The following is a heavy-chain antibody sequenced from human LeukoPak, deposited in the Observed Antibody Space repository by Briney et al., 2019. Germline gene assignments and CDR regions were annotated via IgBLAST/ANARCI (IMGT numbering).Heavy chain of an antibody. D-gene: IGHD6-19*01. CDR2: IYYSGST. CDR3: AREGGGYSSGWGTDY. Sequence: SETLSLTCTVSGGSISSYYWSWIRQPPGKGLEWIGYIYYSGSTNYNPSLKSRVTISVDTSKNQFSLKLSSVTAADTAVYYCAREGGGYSSGWGTDYWGQGTLVTVSS. V-gene: IGHV4-59*12. CDR1: GGSISSYY. J-gene: IGHJ4*02.